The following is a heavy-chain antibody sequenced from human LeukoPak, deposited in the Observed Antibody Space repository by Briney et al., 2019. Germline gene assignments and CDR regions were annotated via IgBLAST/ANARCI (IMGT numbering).Heavy chain of an antibody. CDR1: GFTFSSYA. D-gene: IGHD3-10*01. CDR3: AKDPAGSGTHDRYSDY. Sequence: GGSLRLSCAASGFTFSSYAMSWVRQAPGKGLERVSAISGSGGSTYYADSVKGRFTISRDNSKNTLYLQMNSLRAEDTAVYYCAKDPAGSGTHDRYSDYWGQGTLVTVSS. J-gene: IGHJ4*02. V-gene: IGHV3-23*01. CDR2: ISGSGGST.